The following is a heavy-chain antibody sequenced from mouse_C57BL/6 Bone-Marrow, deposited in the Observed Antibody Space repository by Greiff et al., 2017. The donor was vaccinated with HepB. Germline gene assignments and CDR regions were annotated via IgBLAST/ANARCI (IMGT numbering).Heavy chain of an antibody. CDR2: IDPNSGGT. Sequence: VQLQQPGAELVKPGASVKLSCKASGYTFTSYWMHWVKQRPGRGLEWIGRIDPNSGGTKYNEKFKSKATLTVGKPSSTAYMQLSSLTSEDSAVYYCARRADYYGSSYGYAMDYWGQGTSVTVSS. CDR3: ARRADYYGSSYGYAMDY. D-gene: IGHD1-1*01. J-gene: IGHJ4*01. V-gene: IGHV1-72*01. CDR1: GYTFTSYW.